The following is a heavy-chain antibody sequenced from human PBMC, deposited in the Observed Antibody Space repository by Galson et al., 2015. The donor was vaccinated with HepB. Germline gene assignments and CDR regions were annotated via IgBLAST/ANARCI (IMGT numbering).Heavy chain of an antibody. V-gene: IGHV1-2*06. Sequence: SVKVSCKASGYTFTGYYMHWVRQAPGQGLEWMGRINPNSGGTNYAQKFQGRVTMTRDTSISTAYMELSRLRSDDTAVYYCARDRQLRFLAYYYYYYMDVWGKGTTVTVSS. CDR3: ARDRQLRFLAYYYYYYMDV. CDR1: GYTFTGYY. CDR2: INPNSGGT. J-gene: IGHJ6*03. D-gene: IGHD3-3*01.